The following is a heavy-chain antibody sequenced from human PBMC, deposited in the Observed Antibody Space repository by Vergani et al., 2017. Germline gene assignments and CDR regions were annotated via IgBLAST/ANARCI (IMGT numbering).Heavy chain of an antibody. J-gene: IGHJ1*01. CDR3: ARSAGYCSGGSCPLEDEYFQH. V-gene: IGHV1-69*02. Sequence: QVQLVQSGAEVKKPGSSVKVSCKASGGTFSSYTISWVRQAPGQGLEWMGRIIPILGIANYAQKFQGRATITADKSTSTAYMELSSLRSEDTAVYYCARSAGYCSGGSCPLEDEYFQHWGQGTLVTVSS. CDR1: GGTFSSYT. D-gene: IGHD2-15*01. CDR2: IIPILGIA.